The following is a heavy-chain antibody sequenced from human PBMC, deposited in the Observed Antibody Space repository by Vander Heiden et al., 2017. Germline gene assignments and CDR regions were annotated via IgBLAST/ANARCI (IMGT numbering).Heavy chain of an antibody. D-gene: IGHD6-13*01. Sequence: QVQLQESGPGLVKPSETLSLTWIRQPPGKGLEWIGYIYFSGSTNYNPSLKSRVTMSVDTSKNQFSLKLSSVTAADTAVYYCARAYSGYSSSWYYDYWCQGSLVTVSS. CDR2: IYFSGST. V-gene: IGHV4-59*01. CDR3: ARAYSGYSSSWYYDY. J-gene: IGHJ4*02.